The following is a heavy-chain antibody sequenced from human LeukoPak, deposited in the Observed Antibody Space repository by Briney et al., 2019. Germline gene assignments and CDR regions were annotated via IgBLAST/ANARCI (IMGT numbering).Heavy chain of an antibody. Sequence: GGSLRLSCAASGFTVSSNYMSWVRQAPGKGLDWVSVIYSGGSTYYADSVKGRFTISRDNSKNTLYLQMNSLRAEDTAVYYCARRLYSSSWSSFDYWGQGTLVTVSS. CDR1: GFTVSSNY. J-gene: IGHJ4*02. CDR2: IYSGGST. CDR3: ARRLYSSSWSSFDY. D-gene: IGHD6-13*01. V-gene: IGHV3-53*01.